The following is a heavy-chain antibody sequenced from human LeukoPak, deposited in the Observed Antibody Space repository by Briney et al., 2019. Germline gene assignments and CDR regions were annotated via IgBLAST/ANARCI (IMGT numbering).Heavy chain of an antibody. CDR1: GGTFISYA. CDR2: IIPIFGTA. Sequence: SVKVSCKASGGTFISYAISWVRQAPGQGLEWMGGIIPIFGTANYAQKFQGRVTITADESTSTAYMELSSLRSEDTAVYYCARGRRIQLWSYYFDYWGQGTLVTVSS. D-gene: IGHD5-18*01. V-gene: IGHV1-69*13. J-gene: IGHJ4*02. CDR3: ARGRRIQLWSYYFDY.